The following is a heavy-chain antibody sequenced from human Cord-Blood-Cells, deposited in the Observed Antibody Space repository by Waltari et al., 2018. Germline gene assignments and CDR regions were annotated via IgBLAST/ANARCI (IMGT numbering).Heavy chain of an antibody. CDR3: AKCYYGSGSYYISDYYYGMDV. D-gene: IGHD3-10*01. Sequence: EVQLLESGGGLVQPGGSLRLSCAAPGFTFSSYAMIWVRQAPGTGLGWVSVISGSGGSKYYADSVKGRFTISRDNSKNTLYLQMNSLRAEDTAVYYCAKCYYGSGSYYISDYYYGMDVWGQGTTVTVSS. CDR1: GFTFSSYA. J-gene: IGHJ6*02. CDR2: ISGSGGSK. V-gene: IGHV3-23*01.